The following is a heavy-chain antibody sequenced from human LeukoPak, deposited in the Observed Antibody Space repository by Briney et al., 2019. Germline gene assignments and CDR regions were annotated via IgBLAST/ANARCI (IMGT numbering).Heavy chain of an antibody. V-gene: IGHV4-34*01. D-gene: IGHD3-10*01. CDR2: INHSGST. CDR1: GGSFSGYY. CDR3: ARGVYYYGSAHYYYYYMDV. J-gene: IGHJ6*03. Sequence: SETLSLTCAVYGGSFSGYYWSWIRQPPGKGLEWIGEINHSGSTNYNPSLKSRVTISVDTSKNQFSLRLSSVTAADTAVYYCARGVYYYGSAHYYYYYMDVWGKGTTVTVSS.